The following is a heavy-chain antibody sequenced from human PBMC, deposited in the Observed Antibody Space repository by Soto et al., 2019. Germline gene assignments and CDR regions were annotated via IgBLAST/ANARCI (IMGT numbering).Heavy chain of an antibody. D-gene: IGHD5-18*01. Sequence: SVKVSCKASGGTFSSYAISWVRQAPGQGLEWMGGIIPIFGTANYAQKFQGRVTITADESTSTAYMELSSLRSEDTAVYYCARGESGLDTAMVATDAFDIWGQVTMVTVPS. CDR1: GGTFSSYA. V-gene: IGHV1-69*13. CDR2: IIPIFGTA. CDR3: ARGESGLDTAMVATDAFDI. J-gene: IGHJ3*02.